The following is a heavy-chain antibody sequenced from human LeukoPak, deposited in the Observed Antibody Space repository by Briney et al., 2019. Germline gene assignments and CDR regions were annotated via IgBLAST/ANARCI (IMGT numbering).Heavy chain of an antibody. CDR2: INPSGGST. CDR3: ARETIFGVGIATFDY. Sequence: GASVKVSCKASGYTFTSYGISWVRQAPGQGLEWMGIINPSGGSTSYAQKFQGRVTMTRDMSTSTVYMELSSLRSEDTAVYYCARETIFGVGIATFDYWGQGTLVTVSS. CDR1: GYTFTSYG. V-gene: IGHV1-46*01. J-gene: IGHJ4*02. D-gene: IGHD3-3*01.